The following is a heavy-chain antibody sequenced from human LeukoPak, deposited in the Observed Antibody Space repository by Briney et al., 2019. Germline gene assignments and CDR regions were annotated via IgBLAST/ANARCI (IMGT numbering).Heavy chain of an antibody. J-gene: IGHJ6*03. D-gene: IGHD4/OR15-4a*01. Sequence: SETLSLTCAVYGGSFSGYYWSWIRQPPGKGLEWIGEINHSGSTNYNPSPKSRVSISVDTSKNQFSLKLSSVTAADTAVYYCARVRALRPQAYYYYYMDVWGKGTTVTVSS. CDR3: ARVRALRPQAYYYYYMDV. CDR2: INHSGST. V-gene: IGHV4-34*01. CDR1: GGSFSGYY.